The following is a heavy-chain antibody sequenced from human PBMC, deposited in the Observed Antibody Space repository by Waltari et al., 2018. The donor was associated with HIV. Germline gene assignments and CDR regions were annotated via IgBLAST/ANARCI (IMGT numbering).Heavy chain of an antibody. V-gene: IGHV3-66*02. D-gene: IGHD3-10*01. CDR1: GFTVSSTY. CDR3: ARVWFSYYFDY. Sequence: EVQLVESGGGLVQPGGSLRLSCAASGFTVSSTYMSWVRQAPGKGLEWVSVIYSGGSTYYADSVKGRFTISRDNSKNTLYLQMNSLRAEDTAVYYCARVWFSYYFDYWGQGTLVTVSS. J-gene: IGHJ4*02. CDR2: IYSGGST.